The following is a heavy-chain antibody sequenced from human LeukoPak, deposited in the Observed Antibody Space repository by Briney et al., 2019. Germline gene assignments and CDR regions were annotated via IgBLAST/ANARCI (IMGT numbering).Heavy chain of an antibody. CDR1: GFTFSSYA. D-gene: IGHD5-18*01. J-gene: IGHJ4*02. CDR3: AKRIQSAMATGY. Sequence: GGSLRLSCAASGFTFSSYAMSWVRQAPGKGLEWVPDINGSGGSTYYADSVKGRFTISRDNSKNTLYLQMNSLRAEDTAVYYCAKRIQSAMATGYWGQGTLVTVSS. CDR2: INGSGGST. V-gene: IGHV3-23*01.